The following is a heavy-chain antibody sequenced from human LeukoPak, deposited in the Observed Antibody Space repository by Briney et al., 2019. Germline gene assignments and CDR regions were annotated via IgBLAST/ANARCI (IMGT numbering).Heavy chain of an antibody. CDR2: ISTYNDNT. CDR1: GYTFTNYA. V-gene: IGHV1-18*01. J-gene: IGHJ4*02. CDR3: ARVGNFYGLMPFDY. D-gene: IGHD3-10*01. Sequence: ASVTVSCKASGYTFTNYAVSWVRQAPGKGLEWMGWISTYNDNTNYAQKFQGRATMTTDTSTSTAYMELRSLRSDDTAVYYCARVGNFYGLMPFDYWGQGTLVTVSS.